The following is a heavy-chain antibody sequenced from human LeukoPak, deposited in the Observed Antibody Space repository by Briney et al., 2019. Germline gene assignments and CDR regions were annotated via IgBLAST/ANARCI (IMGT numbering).Heavy chain of an antibody. J-gene: IGHJ4*02. V-gene: IGHV4-39*01. CDR1: GDSISTSTDY. Sequence: SETLSLTCTVSGDSISTSTDYWGWIRQPPGKGLEWIGSIYYSGDTYYNPSLKSRVTISVDTSKNQFSLKLTSMIAADTAVYYCATLVAVAANYFGYWGQGTLVTVSS. D-gene: IGHD6-19*01. CDR3: ATLVAVAANYFGY. CDR2: IYYSGDT.